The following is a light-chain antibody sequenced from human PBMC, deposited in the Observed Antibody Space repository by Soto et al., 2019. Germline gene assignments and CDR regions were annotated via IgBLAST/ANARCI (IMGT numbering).Light chain of an antibody. CDR3: QQYNNWPPVT. Sequence: EIVMTQSPATLSVSPGERATLSCRASQSVSSNLAWYQQKPGQAPRLLIYGASTRATGIPARFSGSGSGTEFTLKIRSLQSEDFAVYFCQQYNNWPPVTFGPGTKVDIK. J-gene: IGKJ3*01. V-gene: IGKV3-15*01. CDR2: GAS. CDR1: QSVSSN.